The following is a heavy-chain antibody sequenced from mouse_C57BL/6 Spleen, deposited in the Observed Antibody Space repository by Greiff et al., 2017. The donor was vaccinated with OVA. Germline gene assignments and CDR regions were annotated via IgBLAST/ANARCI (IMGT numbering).Heavy chain of an antibody. J-gene: IGHJ4*01. D-gene: IGHD1-1*02. Sequence: EVQLVESGPGLVKPSQSLSLTCSVTGYSITSGYYWNWIRQFPGNKLEWMGYISYDGSNNYNPSLKNRISITRDTSKNQFFLKLNSVTTEDTATYYCAREGGNYAMDYWGQGTSVTVSS. V-gene: IGHV3-6*01. CDR3: AREGGNYAMDY. CDR1: GYSITSGYY. CDR2: ISYDGSN.